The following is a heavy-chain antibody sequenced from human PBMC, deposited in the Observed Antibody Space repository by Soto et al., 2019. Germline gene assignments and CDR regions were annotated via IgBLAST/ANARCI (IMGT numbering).Heavy chain of an antibody. CDR3: ARANVQYGSGTYEGGYYSFDY. J-gene: IGHJ4*02. D-gene: IGHD3-10*01. CDR1: GGSFSGYY. V-gene: IGHV4-34*01. Sequence: QVQLQQWGAGLLKPSETLSLTCAVSGGSFSGYYWTWIRQPPGKGLEWIGQISSSGSTTYNPSLKSRVLISIGTSNTQVFLELSFVTAADTAVYYCARANVQYGSGTYEGGYYSFDYWGQGSLVTVSS. CDR2: ISSSGST.